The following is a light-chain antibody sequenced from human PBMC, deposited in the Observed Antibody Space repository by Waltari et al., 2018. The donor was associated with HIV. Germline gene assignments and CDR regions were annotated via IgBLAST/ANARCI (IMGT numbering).Light chain of an antibody. Sequence: QSVLTQPPSASGTPGQRVTISCSGSSSNIGNNFIYWYQQFPGTAPKLLIYRNDQRPAGGPDRVSGSKSGTSASLAISGLRSEDEADYYCATWDDSLSGWVFSGGTKLTVL. CDR2: RND. J-gene: IGLJ3*02. CDR1: SSNIGNNF. V-gene: IGLV1-47*01. CDR3: ATWDDSLSGWV.